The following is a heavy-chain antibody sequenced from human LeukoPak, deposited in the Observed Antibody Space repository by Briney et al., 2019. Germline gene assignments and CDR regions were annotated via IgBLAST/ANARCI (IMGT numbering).Heavy chain of an antibody. CDR3: ARGYSSSWHHYYYYLDV. D-gene: IGHD6-13*01. CDR1: GFTFSSYW. J-gene: IGHJ6*03. V-gene: IGHV3-21*01. Sequence: GGSLRLSCAASGFTFSSYWMTWVGQAPGKGLEWVSSISSSSSYIYYADSVKGRFTISRDNAKNSLYLQMNSLRAEDTAVYYCARGYSSSWHHYYYYLDVWGKGPTVTVSS. CDR2: ISSSSSYI.